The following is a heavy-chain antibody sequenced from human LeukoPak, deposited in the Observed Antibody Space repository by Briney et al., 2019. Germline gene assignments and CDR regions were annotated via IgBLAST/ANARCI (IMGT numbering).Heavy chain of an antibody. D-gene: IGHD6-13*01. CDR3: ASSKWSAGGDYYHYMDV. J-gene: IGHJ6*03. CDR2: INPNSGGT. Sequence: ASVKVSCKTSGYTFTGYYMHWVRQAPGQGLEWMGWINPNSGGTNYAQKFQGRVTMTRDTSISTAYMELRSLRSDDTAMYYCASSKWSAGGDYYHYMDVWGKGTTVTVSS. CDR1: GYTFTGYY. V-gene: IGHV1-2*02.